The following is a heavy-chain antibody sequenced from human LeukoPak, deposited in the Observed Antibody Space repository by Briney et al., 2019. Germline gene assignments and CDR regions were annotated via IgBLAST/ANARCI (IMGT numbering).Heavy chain of an antibody. D-gene: IGHD2-15*01. J-gene: IGHJ4*02. CDR2: IYYSGST. V-gene: IGHV4-59*01. CDR1: GGSISSYY. CDR3: AREGGGYCSGGSCYSGGYFDY. Sequence: SETLSLTCTVSGGSISSYYWSWIRQPPGKGLEWIGYIYYSGSTNYNPSLESRVTISVDTSKNQFSLKLSSVTAADTAVYYCAREGGGYCSGGSCYSGGYFDYWGQGTLVTVSS.